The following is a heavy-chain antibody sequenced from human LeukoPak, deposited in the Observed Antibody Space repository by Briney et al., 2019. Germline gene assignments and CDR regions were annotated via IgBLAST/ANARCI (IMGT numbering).Heavy chain of an antibody. D-gene: IGHD2-15*01. Sequence: ASVKVSCKASGYTFTSYDINWVRQATGQGLEWMGWMNPNSGNTGYAQKFQGRVTMTRNTSISTAYMELSSLRSEDTAVYYCAKGVGSGASNWFDPWGQGTLVTVSS. CDR1: GYTFTSYD. CDR3: AKGVGSGASNWFDP. J-gene: IGHJ5*02. CDR2: MNPNSGNT. V-gene: IGHV1-8*01.